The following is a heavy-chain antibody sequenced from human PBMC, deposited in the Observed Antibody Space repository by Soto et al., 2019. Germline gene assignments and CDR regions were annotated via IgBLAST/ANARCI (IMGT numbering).Heavy chain of an antibody. CDR3: ARCLYDSSGYYYQDI. CDR1: GGSISSYY. V-gene: IGHV4-59*08. CDR2: IYYSGST. D-gene: IGHD3-22*01. J-gene: IGHJ3*02. Sequence: SETLSLTCTVSGGSISSYYWSWIRQPPGKGLEWIGYIYYSGSTNYNPSLKSRGTISGDTSKNQFSLKLSSVTAADTAVYYCARCLYDSSGYYYQDIWGQGTMVTVSS.